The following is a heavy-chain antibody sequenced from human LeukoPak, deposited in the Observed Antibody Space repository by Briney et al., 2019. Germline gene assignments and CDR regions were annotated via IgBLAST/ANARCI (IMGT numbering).Heavy chain of an antibody. Sequence: ASVTVSCKASGYTFTSYYMHWVRQAPGQGLEWMGIINPSGGSTSYAQKFQGRVTMTRDMSTSTVYMELSSLRSEDTAVYYCARVRVEGVAVDYWGQGTLVTVSS. CDR2: INPSGGST. D-gene: IGHD2-15*01. CDR3: ARVRVEGVAVDY. V-gene: IGHV1-46*01. J-gene: IGHJ4*02. CDR1: GYTFTSYY.